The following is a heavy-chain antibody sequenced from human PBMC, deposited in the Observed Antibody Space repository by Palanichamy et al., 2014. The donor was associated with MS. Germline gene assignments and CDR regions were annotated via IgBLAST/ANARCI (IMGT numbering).Heavy chain of an antibody. J-gene: IGHJ4*02. V-gene: IGHV4-4*07. CDR2: ISASGIT. Sequence: QVQLQESGPGLVKPSETLSLTCTVSGGSISSYFWSWIRQPAGKELEWIGRISASGITNYNPSLRSRVTMSLDTSKNHFSLKLSSVTAADTALYYCGRGMSTSVDFWGQGTLVTVSS. CDR1: GGSISSYF. D-gene: IGHD3-16*01. CDR3: GRGMSTSVDF.